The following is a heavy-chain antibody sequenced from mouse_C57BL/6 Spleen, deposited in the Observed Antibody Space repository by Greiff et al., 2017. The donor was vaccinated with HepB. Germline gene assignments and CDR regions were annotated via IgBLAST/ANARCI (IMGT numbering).Heavy chain of an antibody. CDR3: ARGDGYDKNYYAMDY. CDR2: IDPSDSYT. CDR1: GYTFTSYW. J-gene: IGHJ4*01. Sequence: QVQLQQPGAELVRPGTSVKLSCKASGYTFTSYWMHWVKQSPGQGLEWIGVIDPSDSYTNYNQKFKGKATLTVDTSSSTAYMQLSSLTSEDSAVYYCARGDGYDKNYYAMDYWGQGTSVTVSS. D-gene: IGHD2-2*01. V-gene: IGHV1-59*01.